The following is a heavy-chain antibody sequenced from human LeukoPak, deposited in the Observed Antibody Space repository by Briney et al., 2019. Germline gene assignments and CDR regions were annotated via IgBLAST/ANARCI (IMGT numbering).Heavy chain of an antibody. V-gene: IGHV4-4*07. D-gene: IGHD3-16*01. CDR1: GGSISSYY. CDR2: IYTSGST. Sequence: SETLSLTCTVSGGSISSYYWSWIRQPAGKGLEWIGRIYTSGSTYYNPSLKSRVTISVDTSKNQFSLRMNSVTAADTAVYYCARGKSRGGHIDYWGQGTLVTVSS. CDR3: ARGKSRGGHIDY. J-gene: IGHJ4*02.